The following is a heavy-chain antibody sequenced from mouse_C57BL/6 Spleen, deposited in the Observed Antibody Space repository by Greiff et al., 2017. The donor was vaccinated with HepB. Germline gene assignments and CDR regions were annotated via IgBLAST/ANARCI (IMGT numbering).Heavy chain of an antibody. CDR2: IWSGGST. CDR3: AAGDYSWFAY. D-gene: IGHD2-12*01. CDR1: GFSLTSYG. J-gene: IGHJ3*01. V-gene: IGHV2-2*01. Sequence: QVQLKESGPGLVAPSQSLSITCTVSGFSLTSYGVHWVRQPPGKGLEWLVVIWSGGSTDYNAAFISRLSISKDNSKSQVFFKMNSLQADDTAIYYCAAGDYSWFAYWGQGTLVTVSA.